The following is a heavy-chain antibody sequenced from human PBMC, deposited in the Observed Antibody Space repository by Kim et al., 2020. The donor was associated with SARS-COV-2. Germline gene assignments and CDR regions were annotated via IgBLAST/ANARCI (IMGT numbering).Heavy chain of an antibody. Sequence: QKFQGRVTITRDTSASTAYMELSSLRSEDTAVYYCARVRYYGSGSYPFDYWGQGTLVTVSS. J-gene: IGHJ4*02. CDR3: ARVRYYGSGSYPFDY. D-gene: IGHD3-10*01. V-gene: IGHV1-3*01.